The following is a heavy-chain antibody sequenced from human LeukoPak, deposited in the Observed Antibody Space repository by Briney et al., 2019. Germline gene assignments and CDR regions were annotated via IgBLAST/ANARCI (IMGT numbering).Heavy chain of an antibody. CDR3: ARVGQVVSAWDYGGTDHDFDY. CDR1: GYTFTSYD. Sequence: APVKVSCKASGYTFTSYDINWVRQATGQGLEWMGWMNPNSGNTGYAQKFQGRVTMTRNTSISTAYMELSSLRSEDTAVYYCARVGQVVSAWDYGGTDHDFDYWGQGTLVTVSS. V-gene: IGHV1-8*01. D-gene: IGHD4-23*01. CDR2: MNPNSGNT. J-gene: IGHJ4*02.